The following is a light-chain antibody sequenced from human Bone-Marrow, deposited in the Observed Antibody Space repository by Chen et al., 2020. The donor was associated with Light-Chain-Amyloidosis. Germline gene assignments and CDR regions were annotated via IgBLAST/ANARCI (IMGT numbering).Light chain of an antibody. CDR1: HSNIGASYD. CDR3: QSYDNSLSGNFV. J-gene: IGLJ1*01. CDR2: GYS. V-gene: IGLV1-40*01. Sequence: QSVLTQPPSLSGAPGQRVTISCTGSHSNIGASYDVHWYQQLPGTAPKLLIYGYSNRPSGVPERFSGSKSDTSSSLAITGLQAEDEAYYYCQSYDNSLSGNFVFGTGTKVTVL.